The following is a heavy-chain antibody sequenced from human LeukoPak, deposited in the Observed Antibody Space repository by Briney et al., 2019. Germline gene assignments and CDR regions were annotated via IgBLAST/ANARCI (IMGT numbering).Heavy chain of an antibody. V-gene: IGHV3-33*01. J-gene: IGHJ4*02. CDR3: ARAPKSCSSSRCYAGAVDY. D-gene: IGHD2-2*01. Sequence: GGSLRLSCAASGFIFSSYGMDWVRQAPGKGLEWVAVIRYDGSNKNYADSVKGRFTISRDNSKNTLYLQMNSLRAEDTAVYYCARAPKSCSSSRCYAGAVDYWGQGTLVTVSS. CDR1: GFIFSSYG. CDR2: IRYDGSNK.